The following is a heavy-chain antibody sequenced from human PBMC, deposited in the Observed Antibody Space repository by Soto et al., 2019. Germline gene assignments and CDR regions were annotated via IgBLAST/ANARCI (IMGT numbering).Heavy chain of an antibody. CDR3: ARTFDYYGMDV. J-gene: IGHJ6*02. CDR1: GYSIASGYY. Sequence: RSLTCAVAGYSIASGYYWAWIRQSPGKGLEWIGSIYHAGSVYYNPSLNSRVAVSLDTSKNHFSLKLTSVTAADTAVYYCARTFDYYGMDVWGQGTTVPVSS. CDR2: IYHAGSV. V-gene: IGHV4-38-2*01.